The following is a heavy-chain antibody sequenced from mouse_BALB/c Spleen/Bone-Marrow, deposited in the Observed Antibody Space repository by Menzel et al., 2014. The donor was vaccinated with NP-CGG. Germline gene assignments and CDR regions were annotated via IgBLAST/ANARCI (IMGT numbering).Heavy chain of an antibody. J-gene: IGHJ4*01. Sequence: QVQLQQSGPGLVQPSQGLSITCTASGFSLTSYGVHWVRQSPGKGLEWLGVIWSGGSTDYNAAIISRMSISKDNSKSQVVCKMNRLQADDTAIYYCARNEGLREGYAMDYWGQGTSVTVSS. V-gene: IGHV2-4-1*01. CDR1: GFSLTSYG. D-gene: IGHD2-4*01. CDR3: ARNEGLREGYAMDY. CDR2: IWSGGST.